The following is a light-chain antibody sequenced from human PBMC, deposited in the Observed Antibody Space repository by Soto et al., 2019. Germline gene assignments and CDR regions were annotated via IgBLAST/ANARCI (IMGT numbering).Light chain of an antibody. CDR3: QQYFTTPIT. V-gene: IGKV4-1*01. Sequence: DILLTQSPDSLAVSLGERATINCKSSQSVLYSSNNKNYLAWYQQKPGQPPKLLIYWASTRESGVPDRFSGSGSGTGFTLTISSLQTEDVAVYYCQQYFTTPITFGQGTRLEIK. J-gene: IGKJ5*01. CDR2: WAS. CDR1: QSVLYSSNNKNY.